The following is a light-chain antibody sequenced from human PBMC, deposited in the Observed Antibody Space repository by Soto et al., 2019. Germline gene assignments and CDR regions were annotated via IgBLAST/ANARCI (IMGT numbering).Light chain of an antibody. Sequence: IVMTQSPATLSVSPGEGATLSCRASETISRDLAWYQQKPGQSPRLLIFGAFTRATGVPVRFSGSGSGTEFTLTVSSLQSEDVSVYLCQQYNKWPLTFGGGTRVEIK. CDR3: QQYNKWPLT. CDR2: GAF. J-gene: IGKJ4*01. CDR1: ETISRD. V-gene: IGKV3D-15*01.